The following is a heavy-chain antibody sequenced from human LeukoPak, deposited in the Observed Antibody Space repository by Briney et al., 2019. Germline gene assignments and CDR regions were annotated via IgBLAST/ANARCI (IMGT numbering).Heavy chain of an antibody. J-gene: IGHJ2*01. CDR2: ISGSGGST. D-gene: IGHD5-24*01. Sequence: GGSLRLPCAASGFTFSSYAMSWVRQAPGKGLEWVSAISGSGGSTYYADSVKGRFTISRDNAKNSLYLQMNSLRAEDTAVYYCARDPRLMATTSYFDLWGRGTLVTVSS. CDR1: GFTFSSYA. V-gene: IGHV3-23*01. CDR3: ARDPRLMATTSYFDL.